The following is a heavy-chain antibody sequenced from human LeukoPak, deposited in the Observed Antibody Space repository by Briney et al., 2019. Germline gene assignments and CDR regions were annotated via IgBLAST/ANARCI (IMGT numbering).Heavy chain of an antibody. CDR1: GYTFTGYY. Sequence: GASVKVSCKASGYTFTGYYMHWVRQAPGQGLEWMGWINPNSGGTNYAQKFQGRVTMTRDTSISTAYMGLSRLRSDDTAVYYCARRRSPGSYSYYFDYWGQGTLVTVSS. CDR3: ARRRSPGSYSYYFDY. J-gene: IGHJ4*02. CDR2: INPNSGGT. D-gene: IGHD3-10*01. V-gene: IGHV1-2*02.